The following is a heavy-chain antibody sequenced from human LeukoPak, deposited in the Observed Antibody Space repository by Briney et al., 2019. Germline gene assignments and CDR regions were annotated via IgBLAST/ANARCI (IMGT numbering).Heavy chain of an antibody. V-gene: IGHV1-2*04. CDR1: GYTFTGYY. J-gene: IGHJ4*02. Sequence: ASVKVSCKASGYTFTGYYMHWVRQAPGQGLERMGWINPNSGGTNYAQKFQGWVTMTRDTSISTAYMELSRLRSDDTAVYYCARLSAARGFDYWGQGTLVTVSS. CDR2: INPNSGGT. D-gene: IGHD6-6*01. CDR3: ARLSAARGFDY.